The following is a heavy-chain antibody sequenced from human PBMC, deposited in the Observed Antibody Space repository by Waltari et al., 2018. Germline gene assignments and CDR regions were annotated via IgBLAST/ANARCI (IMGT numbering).Heavy chain of an antibody. D-gene: IGHD1-20*01. J-gene: IGHJ4*02. CDR3: ARESVTGITG. V-gene: IGHV4-59*01. CDR2: IYDSGST. Sequence: QVQLQESGPGLVKPSETLSLTCTVSGGSISSYYWSWIRQPPGKGLAWIGYIYDSGSTNYNPSLKSRVTISVDTSKNQFSLKLSSVTAADTAVYYCARESVTGITGWGQGTLVTVSS. CDR1: GGSISSYY.